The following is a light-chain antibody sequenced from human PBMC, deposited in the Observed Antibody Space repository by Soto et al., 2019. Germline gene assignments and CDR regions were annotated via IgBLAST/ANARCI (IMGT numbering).Light chain of an antibody. J-gene: IGKJ3*01. Sequence: EILMTQSPATLSVSPGERATLSCRASQSVGRNLAWYQQKPGKAPTLLIYDVSRLETGVPSRFSGSGSGTEFTLTINSLQSEDFAVYYCQQYNQWPGTFGPGTKVDIK. CDR1: QSVGRN. V-gene: IGKV3-15*01. CDR3: QQYNQWPGT. CDR2: DVS.